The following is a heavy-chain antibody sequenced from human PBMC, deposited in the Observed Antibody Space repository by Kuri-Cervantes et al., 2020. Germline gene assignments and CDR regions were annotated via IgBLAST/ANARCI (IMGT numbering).Heavy chain of an antibody. V-gene: IGHV5-51*01. D-gene: IGHD5-18*01. J-gene: IGHJ4*02. CDR2: IYPADSDT. CDR1: GYSFTNSW. CDR3: ATSLSAIGSFDY. Sequence: GESLKISCKGSGYSFTNSWIGWVRQMPGKGLEWMGIIYPADSDTRYSPSSQGQVTISADKSISTAFLEWSSLKASDTAIYYCATSLSAIGSFDYWGQGTVVTVSS.